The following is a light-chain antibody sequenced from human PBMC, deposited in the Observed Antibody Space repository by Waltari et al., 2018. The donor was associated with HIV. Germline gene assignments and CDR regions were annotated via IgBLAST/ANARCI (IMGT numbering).Light chain of an antibody. CDR3: QQYKNWPPLT. J-gene: IGKJ1*01. V-gene: IGKV3-15*01. Sequence: EIVLTQSPATLSLSPGETVTLSCTASQSIDDKLAWYQQKPGQSPRLLIYAASTGATSVPGRFSGSGSGTQFTLTISNLQSEDSAVYYCQQYKNWPPLTFGQGTKVEIK. CDR1: QSIDDK. CDR2: AAS.